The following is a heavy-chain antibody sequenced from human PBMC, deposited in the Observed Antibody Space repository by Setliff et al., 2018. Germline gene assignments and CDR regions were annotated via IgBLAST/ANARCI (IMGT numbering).Heavy chain of an antibody. CDR1: GYTFTSSG. J-gene: IGHJ4*02. Sequence: ASVKVSCKASGYTFTSSGISWVRQAPGQGLEWMGWMNPNSGNTGYAQKFQGRVTITADTSTDTAYMELSSLRSEDTAVYYCATVTVTSSKWGQGTLVTVSS. V-gene: IGHV1-8*03. D-gene: IGHD4-17*01. CDR2: MNPNSGNT. CDR3: ATVTVTSSK.